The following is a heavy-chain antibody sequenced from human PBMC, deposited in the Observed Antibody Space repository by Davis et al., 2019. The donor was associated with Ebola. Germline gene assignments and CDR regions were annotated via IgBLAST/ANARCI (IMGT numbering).Heavy chain of an antibody. D-gene: IGHD2-2*01. CDR2: ISSSSSTI. V-gene: IGHV3-48*02. J-gene: IGHJ4*02. Sequence: PGGSLRLSCAASGFTFSSYSMNWVRQAPGKGLEWVSYISSSSSTIYYADSVKGRFTISRDNAKNSLYLQMNSLRDEDTAVYYCARDFPPSWDIVVVPAAPYFDYWGQGTLVTVSS. CDR3: ARDFPPSWDIVVVPAAPYFDY. CDR1: GFTFSSYS.